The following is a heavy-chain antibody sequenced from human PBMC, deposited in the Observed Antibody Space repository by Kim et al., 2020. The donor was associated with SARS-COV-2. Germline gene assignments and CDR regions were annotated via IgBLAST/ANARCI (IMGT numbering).Heavy chain of an antibody. V-gene: IGHV3-21*01. CDR3: ARDSLGGIRSSSHFDY. J-gene: IGHJ4*01. CDR1: GFTFSSYS. CDR2: ISSSSSYI. D-gene: IGHD6-13*01. Sequence: GGSLRLSCAASGFTFSSYSMNWVRQAPGKGLEWVSSISSSSSYIYYADSVKGRFTISRDNAKNSLYLHMNSLRAEDTAVYYCARDSLGGIRSSSHFDYWGHGALVTVSP.